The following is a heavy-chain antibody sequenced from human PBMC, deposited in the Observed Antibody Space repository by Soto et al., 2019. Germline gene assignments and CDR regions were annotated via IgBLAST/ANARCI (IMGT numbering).Heavy chain of an antibody. V-gene: IGHV5-51*01. CDR3: ARTAAAGKYYYGMDV. CDR1: GYSFTSYW. Sequence: GESLKISCKVSGYSFTSYWIGCVRQMPGKGLESMGIIYPGDSDTRYSPSFQGQVTISADKSISTAYLQWSSLKASDTAMYYCARTAAAGKYYYGMDVWGQGTTVTVS. CDR2: IYPGDSDT. J-gene: IGHJ6*02. D-gene: IGHD6-13*01.